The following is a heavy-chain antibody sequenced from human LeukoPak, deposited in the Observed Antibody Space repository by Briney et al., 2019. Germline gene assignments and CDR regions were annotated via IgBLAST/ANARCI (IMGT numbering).Heavy chain of an antibody. CDR1: GGSISSYY. CDR2: IYYSGST. J-gene: IGHJ4*02. D-gene: IGHD1-26*01. CDR3: AGQWELHGAFDY. Sequence: PSETLSLTCTVSGGSISSYYWSWIRQPPGKGLEWIGYIYYSGSTNYNPSLKSRVTISVDTSKNQFSLKLSSVTAADTAVYYCAGQWELHGAFDYWGQGTLVTVSS. V-gene: IGHV4-59*01.